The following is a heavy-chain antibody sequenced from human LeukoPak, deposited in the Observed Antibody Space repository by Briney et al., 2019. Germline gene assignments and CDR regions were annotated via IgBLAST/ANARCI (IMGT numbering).Heavy chain of an antibody. V-gene: IGHV4-4*07. CDR2: VYSSGST. D-gene: IGHD4-17*01. J-gene: IGHJ6*03. CDR3: ARDSTTVTTEDHYYYYYMDV. Sequence: PSETLSLTCSVSGGSISSYYWSWIRQPAGKGLEWSGRVYSSGSTNYNPSLKSRVTMSVDTSKSHFSLKLSSVTAADTAVYYCARDSTTVTTEDHYYYYYMDVRGIGTTVTVSS. CDR1: GGSISSYY.